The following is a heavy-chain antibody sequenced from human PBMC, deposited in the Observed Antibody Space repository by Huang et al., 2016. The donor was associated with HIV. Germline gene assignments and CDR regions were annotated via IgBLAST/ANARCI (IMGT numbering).Heavy chain of an antibody. D-gene: IGHD2-2*01. J-gene: IGHJ5*02. CDR2: IHQSGTA. CDR3: ARQGGECTSISCYLSWFDP. CDR1: GGSVSCRNYY. Sequence: QLQLQESGPGLVKPSQNLSLTCTVFGGSVSCRNYYWAWIRQTPGKGLEWIGSIHQSGTAYYNRSLKSRVSMNADKSKNQFSLEVTSATAADSAIYYCARQGGECTSISCYLSWFDPWGQGTLVTVSS. V-gene: IGHV4-39*01.